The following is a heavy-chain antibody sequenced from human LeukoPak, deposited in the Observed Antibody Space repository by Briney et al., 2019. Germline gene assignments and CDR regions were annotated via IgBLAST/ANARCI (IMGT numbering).Heavy chain of an antibody. CDR2: INPNSGGT. V-gene: IGHV1-2*04. D-gene: IGHD3-22*01. CDR1: GYTFTGYY. Sequence: GASVKVSCKASGYTFTGYYMHWVRQAPGQGLEWMGWINPNSGGTNYAQKFQGWVTMTRDTSISTAYMELSSQRSEDTAVYYCAKGLGHDSSGYYSFLANINYYYYGMDVWGQGTTVTVSS. CDR3: AKGLGHDSSGYYSFLANINYYYYGMDV. J-gene: IGHJ6*02.